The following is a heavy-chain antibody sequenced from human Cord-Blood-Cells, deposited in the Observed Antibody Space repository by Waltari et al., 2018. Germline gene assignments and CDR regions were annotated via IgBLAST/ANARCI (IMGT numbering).Heavy chain of an antibody. Sequence: QLQLQESGPGLVKPSETLSLTCTDSGGSISSSSYYWGWIRQPPGKGLAWIGSIYYSGSTYYNPSLKSRVTISVDTSKNQFSLKLSSVTAADTAVYYCARPYDFWRAGNAFDIWGQGTMVTVSS. CDR1: GGSISSSSYY. D-gene: IGHD3-3*01. CDR2: IYYSGST. V-gene: IGHV4-39*01. CDR3: ARPYDFWRAGNAFDI. J-gene: IGHJ3*02.